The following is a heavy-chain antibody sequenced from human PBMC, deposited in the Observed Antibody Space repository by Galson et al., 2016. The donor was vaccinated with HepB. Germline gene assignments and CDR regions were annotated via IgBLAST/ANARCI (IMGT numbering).Heavy chain of an antibody. D-gene: IGHD6-6*01. J-gene: IGHJ4*02. Sequence: SLRLSCAASGFIFNSYSMNWVRQAPGKGLEWISYISSSGNSMYYADSVKGRFTISRDDAKNSLYLQMTSLRAEDTAVYYCARDSSPLTPPPRMYIAARNPFDSWGQGTLVTVSS. CDR1: GFIFNSYS. V-gene: IGHV3-48*04. CDR3: ARDSSPLTPPPRMYIAARNPFDS. CDR2: ISSSGNSM.